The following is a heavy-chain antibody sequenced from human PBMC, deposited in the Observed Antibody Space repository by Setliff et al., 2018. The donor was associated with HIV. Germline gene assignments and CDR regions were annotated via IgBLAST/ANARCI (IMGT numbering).Heavy chain of an antibody. CDR3: SRGGEYYSDSGGIYYYMDV. Sequence: GGSLRLSCSASGFTFSIHEMNWFRQSPGKGLEWLAYISATSGTIFYADSVKGRFTISRNNAQKSVYLQMNSRGAGDTALYYCSRGGEYYSDSGGIYYYMDVWGKGTTVTVSS. V-gene: IGHV3-48*03. CDR1: GFTFSIHE. J-gene: IGHJ6*03. D-gene: IGHD3-22*01. CDR2: ISATSGTI.